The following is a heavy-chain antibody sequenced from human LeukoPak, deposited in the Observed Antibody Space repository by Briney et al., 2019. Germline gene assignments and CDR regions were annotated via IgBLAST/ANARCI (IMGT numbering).Heavy chain of an antibody. Sequence: SETLSLTCTVSGGSISSGGYYWSWIRQHPGKGLEWIGYIYYSGSTYYNPSLKSRVTISVDTSKNQFSLKLSSVTAADTAVYYCARALVVPASGVVRFDYWGQGTLVTVSS. CDR1: GGSISSGGYY. CDR3: ARALVVPASGVVRFDY. D-gene: IGHD2-2*01. J-gene: IGHJ4*02. V-gene: IGHV4-31*03. CDR2: IYYSGST.